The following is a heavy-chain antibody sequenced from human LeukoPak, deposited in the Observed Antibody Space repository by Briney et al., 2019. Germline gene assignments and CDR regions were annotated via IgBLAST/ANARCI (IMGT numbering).Heavy chain of an antibody. V-gene: IGHV3-48*04. D-gene: IGHD3-22*01. Sequence: GGSLRLSCSGSGFTFSSFSMNWVRQAPGKGLEWISYINSVSSGIYYADSVKGRFIISRDNAKNSLFLQMNSLRADDTAVYYCATSYYDSSGYPYYWGQGILVTVSS. J-gene: IGHJ4*02. CDR2: INSVSSGI. CDR1: GFTFSSFS. CDR3: ATSYYDSSGYPYY.